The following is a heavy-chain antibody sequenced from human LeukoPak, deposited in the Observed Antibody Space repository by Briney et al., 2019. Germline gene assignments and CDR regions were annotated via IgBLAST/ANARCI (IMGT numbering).Heavy chain of an antibody. J-gene: IGHJ4*02. CDR2: IISSSGYI. D-gene: IGHD2-15*01. Sequence: GGSLRLSCAASGFTFSTYNMNWVRQAPGKGLEWVSSIISSSGYIYYADSVKGRFTISRDNAKNSLNLQMNSLRAEDTAVYYCARNFYCSGGSCYYFDYWGQGTLVTVSS. CDR3: ARNFYCSGGSCYYFDY. CDR1: GFTFSTYN. V-gene: IGHV3-21*01.